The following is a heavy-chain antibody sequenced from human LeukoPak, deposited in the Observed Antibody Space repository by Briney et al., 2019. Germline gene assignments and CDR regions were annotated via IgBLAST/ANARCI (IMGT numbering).Heavy chain of an antibody. D-gene: IGHD2-8*02. CDR2: ISSSSSYI. CDR1: GFTFSSYS. CDR3: ARGSPVVSGFDC. V-gene: IGHV3-21*01. Sequence: GGSLRLSCAASGFTFSSYSMNWVRQAPGKGLQWVSPISSSSSYIYYADSVRGRFTISRDDAKNSLYLQMHSLRAEDTAVYYCARGSPVVSGFDCWGQGTLVTVSS. J-gene: IGHJ4*02.